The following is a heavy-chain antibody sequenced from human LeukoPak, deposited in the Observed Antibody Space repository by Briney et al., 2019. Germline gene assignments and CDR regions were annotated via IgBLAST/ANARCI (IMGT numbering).Heavy chain of an antibody. CDR2: ISAYNGNT. Sequence: GASVKVSCKASGYTFTSYGISWVRQAPGQGLEWMGWISAYNGNTNYAQKLQGRVTMTTDTSTSTAYMELSSLRSEDTAVYYCARDVSVPAAILHNWFDPWGQGTLVTVSS. J-gene: IGHJ5*02. V-gene: IGHV1-18*04. CDR1: GYTFTSYG. D-gene: IGHD2-2*01. CDR3: ARDVSVPAAILHNWFDP.